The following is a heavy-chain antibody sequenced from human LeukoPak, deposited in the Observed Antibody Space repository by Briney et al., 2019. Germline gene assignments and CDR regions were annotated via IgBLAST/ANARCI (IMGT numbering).Heavy chain of an antibody. V-gene: IGHV3-30*02. CDR2: IRYDGSNK. J-gene: IGHJ4*02. CDR1: GFTFSSYG. D-gene: IGHD3-9*01. CDR3: ATGTYYNILTGYSRRRYFEH. Sequence: GGSLRLSCAASGFTFSSYGMHWVRQAPGKGLEWVAFIRYDGSNKYYADSVKGRFTISRDNSKNTLYVQMKSLRAEDTAVYYCATGTYYNILTGYSRRRYFEHWGQGTLVTVSS.